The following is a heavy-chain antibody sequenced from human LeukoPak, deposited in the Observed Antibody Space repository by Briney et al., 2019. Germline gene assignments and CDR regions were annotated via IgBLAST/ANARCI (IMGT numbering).Heavy chain of an antibody. CDR2: VYYNGDT. J-gene: IGHJ4*02. CDR1: GDTIITRSYY. CDR3: ARVPYNGYDGSYFDC. Sequence: SETLSLTCTVSGDTIITRSYYWGWIRQPPGKGLEWIGSVYYNGDTYYNPSLKSRVTISVDTSKNQFSLKLSSVTDSDTAVYYCARVPYNGYDGSYFDCWGQGTLVTVSS. V-gene: IGHV4-39*01. D-gene: IGHD5-12*01.